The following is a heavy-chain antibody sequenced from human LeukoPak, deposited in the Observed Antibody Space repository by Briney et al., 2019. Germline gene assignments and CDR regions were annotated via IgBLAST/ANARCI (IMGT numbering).Heavy chain of an antibody. CDR3: ARAGAIRGSLPLDY. V-gene: IGHV1-18*01. CDR1: GYTFTSYG. J-gene: IGHJ4*02. CDR2: ISAYNGNT. D-gene: IGHD3-16*01. Sequence: ASVKVSCKASGYTFTSYGISWVRQAPGQGLEWMGWISAYNGNTNYAQKLQGRVTMTTDTSTSTAYKELRSLRSDDTAVYYCARAGAIRGSLPLDYWGQGTLVTVSS.